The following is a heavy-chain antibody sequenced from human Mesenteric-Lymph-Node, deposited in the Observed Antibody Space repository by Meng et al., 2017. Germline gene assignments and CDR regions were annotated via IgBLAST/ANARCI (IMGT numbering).Heavy chain of an antibody. CDR2: INPSGGST. J-gene: IGHJ6*02. V-gene: IGHV1-46*01. D-gene: IGHD2-2*01. Sequence: ASVKVSCKASGYTFTSYYMHWVRQAPGQGLEWMGIINPSGGSTSYAQKFQGRVTMTRDTSTSSAYMELRSLRSDDTAVYYCARDPSPGRGYCSSTSCYPTYYYYGMDVWGQGTTVTVSS. CDR3: ARDPSPGRGYCSSTSCYPTYYYYGMDV. CDR1: GYTFTSYY.